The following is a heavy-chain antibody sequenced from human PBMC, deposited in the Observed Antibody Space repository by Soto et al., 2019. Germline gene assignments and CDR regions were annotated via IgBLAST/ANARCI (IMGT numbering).Heavy chain of an antibody. D-gene: IGHD6-13*01. J-gene: IGHJ6*02. CDR1: GFTFSSYA. V-gene: IGHV3-23*01. CDR2: ISGSGGST. Sequence: EVQLLESGGGLVQPGGSLRLSCAASGFTFSSYAMSWVRQAPGKGLEWVSAISGSGGSTYYADSVKGRFTISRDNSKNTLYLQMNSLRAEDTAVYYSTIAAAGSSPRGEDYYYYGMDVWGQGTTVTVSS. CDR3: TIAAAGSSPRGEDYYYYGMDV.